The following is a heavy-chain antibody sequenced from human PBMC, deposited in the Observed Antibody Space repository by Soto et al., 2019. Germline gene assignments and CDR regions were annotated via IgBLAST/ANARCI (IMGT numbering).Heavy chain of an antibody. CDR3: AKENTPDYGDYVDY. D-gene: IGHD4-17*01. Sequence: PGGFLRLSCAASGFTFSSYAMSWVRQAPGKGLKWISSISGSGTSTYYADSVKGRFTISRDNSKNTMYLQMNSLRAEDTALYFCAKENTPDYGDYVDYWGQGTLVTVSS. CDR1: GFTFSSYA. CDR2: ISGSGTST. V-gene: IGHV3-23*01. J-gene: IGHJ4*02.